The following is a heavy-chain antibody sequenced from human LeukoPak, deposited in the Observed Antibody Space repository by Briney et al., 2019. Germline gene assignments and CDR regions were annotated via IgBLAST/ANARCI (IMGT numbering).Heavy chain of an antibody. CDR3: ARSSGTGTFSY. CDR2: VYYGRSP. V-gene: IGHV4-39*02. D-gene: IGHD6-25*01. Sequence: SETLSLTCTVSGDSISRSTYYWAWIRQPPGKGLEWIGSVYYGRSPYFNPSLESRATVSVDTSKNHFSLKMSSVTAADTAVYYCARSSGTGTFSYWGQGTLVTVSS. CDR1: GDSISRSTYY. J-gene: IGHJ4*02.